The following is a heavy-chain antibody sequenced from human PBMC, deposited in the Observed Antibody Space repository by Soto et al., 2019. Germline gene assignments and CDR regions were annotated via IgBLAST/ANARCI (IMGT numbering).Heavy chain of an antibody. CDR2: ISYDGSNK. J-gene: IGHJ4*02. Sequence: QVQLVESGGGVVQPGRSLRLSCAASGFTFSSYGMHWVRQAPGKGLEWVAVISYDGSNKYYADSVKGRFTISRDNSKNXLYLQMNSLRAEDTAVYYCAKDGVLWWYLGLQLDYWGQGTLVTVSS. CDR3: AKDGVLWWYLGLQLDY. D-gene: IGHD2-21*01. CDR1: GFTFSSYG. V-gene: IGHV3-30*18.